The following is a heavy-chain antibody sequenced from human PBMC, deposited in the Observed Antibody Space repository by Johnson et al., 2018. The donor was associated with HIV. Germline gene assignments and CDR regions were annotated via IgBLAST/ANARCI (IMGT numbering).Heavy chain of an antibody. Sequence: QMLLVESGGGLVKPGGSLRLSCAASGITFSDYYMSWIRQAPGKGLEWVSYISSSGNTIYYADSVKGRFTISRDNAKNSLYLQMNSLRAEDTAVYYCARDQSEVDAFDFWGQGTMVTVS. CDR2: ISSSGNTI. J-gene: IGHJ3*01. CDR1: GITFSDYY. CDR3: ARDQSEVDAFDF. V-gene: IGHV3-11*04.